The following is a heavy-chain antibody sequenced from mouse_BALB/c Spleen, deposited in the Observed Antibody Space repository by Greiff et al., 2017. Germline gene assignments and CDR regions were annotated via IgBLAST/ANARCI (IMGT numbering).Heavy chain of an antibody. Sequence: EVKVVESGGGLVQPGGSLRLSCATSGFTFTDYYMSWVRQPPGKALEWLGFIRNKANGYTTEYSASVKGRFTISRDNSQSILYLQMNTLRAEDSATYYCARYYYGIYAMDYWGQGTSVTVSS. CDR2: IRNKANGYTT. CDR1: GFTFTDYY. D-gene: IGHD1-1*01. V-gene: IGHV7-3*02. CDR3: ARYYYGIYAMDY. J-gene: IGHJ4*01.